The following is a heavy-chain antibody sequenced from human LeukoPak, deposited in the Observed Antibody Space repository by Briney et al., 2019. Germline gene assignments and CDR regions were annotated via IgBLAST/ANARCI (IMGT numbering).Heavy chain of an antibody. V-gene: IGHV4-39*01. D-gene: IGHD3-22*01. CDR1: GGSISSSSYY. J-gene: IGHJ4*02. CDR2: IYYSGST. Sequence: KPSETLSLTCTVSGGSISSSSYYWGWIRQPPGKGLEWIGSIYYSGSTYYNPSLKSRVTISVDTSKNQFSLKLSSVTAADTAVYSWPGAYYYDSSGSEDYFDSWGQGTLVTVSS. CDR3: PGAYYYDSSGSEDYFDS.